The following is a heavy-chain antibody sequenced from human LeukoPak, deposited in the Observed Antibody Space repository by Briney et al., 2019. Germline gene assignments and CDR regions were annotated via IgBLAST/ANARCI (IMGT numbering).Heavy chain of an antibody. D-gene: IGHD2-15*01. CDR1: GYSFTSYW. CDR2: IYPGDSDT. Sequence: GESLKISCKGSGYSFTSYWIGWVRQMPGKGLEWMGIIYPGDSDTTYSPSIQGQVTISADKSISTAYLQWSSLKASDTAMYYCASRSGRGLYGMDVWGLGTMVTVSS. V-gene: IGHV5-51*01. J-gene: IGHJ6*02. CDR3: ASRSGRGLYGMDV.